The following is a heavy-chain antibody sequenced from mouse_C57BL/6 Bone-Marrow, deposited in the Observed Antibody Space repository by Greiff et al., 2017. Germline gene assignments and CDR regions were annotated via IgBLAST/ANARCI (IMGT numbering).Heavy chain of an antibody. CDR3: AITTVAY. D-gene: IGHD1-1*01. J-gene: IGHJ3*01. CDR2: IDPSDSYT. CDR1: GYTFTSYW. V-gene: IGHV1-59*01. Sequence: QVQLQQPGAELVRPGTSVKLSCKASGYTFTSYWMHWVKQRPGQGLEWIGVIDPSDSYTNYTQKFKGKATLTVDTSSSTAYMQLSSLTSEDSAVYYCAITTVAYWGQGTLVTVSA.